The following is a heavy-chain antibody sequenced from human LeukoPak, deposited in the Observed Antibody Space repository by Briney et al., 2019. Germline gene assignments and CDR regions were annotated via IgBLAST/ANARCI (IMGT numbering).Heavy chain of an antibody. J-gene: IGHJ4*02. CDR1: GFTFSNAW. V-gene: IGHV3-15*01. D-gene: IGHD5-18*01. CDR3: TTEGYTFGYHSFEY. CDR2: IKKETDGGTT. Sequence: PGGSLRLSCAASGFTFSNAWMTWVRQAPGKGLEWVGHIKKETDGGTTDYAAPVKGRFTISRDGSENTLWLQMNSLKTEDTAVYYCTTEGYTFGYHSFEYWGQGILVTVSS.